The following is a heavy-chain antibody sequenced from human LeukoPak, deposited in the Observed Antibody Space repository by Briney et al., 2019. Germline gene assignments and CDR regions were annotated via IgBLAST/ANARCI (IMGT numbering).Heavy chain of an antibody. J-gene: IGHJ4*02. D-gene: IGHD4-23*01. CDR2: ISSSSSYI. CDR1: GFTFSSYS. Sequence: GGSLRLSRAASGFTFSSYSMNWVRQAPGKGLEWVSSISSSSSYIYYADSVKGRFTISRDNAKNSLYLQMNSLRAEDTAVYYCARGSTVVTPANFDYWGQGTLVTVSS. CDR3: ARGSTVVTPANFDY. V-gene: IGHV3-21*01.